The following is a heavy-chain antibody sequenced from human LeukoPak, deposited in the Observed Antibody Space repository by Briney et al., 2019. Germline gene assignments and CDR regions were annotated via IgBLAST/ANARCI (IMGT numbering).Heavy chain of an antibody. D-gene: IGHD6-13*01. CDR1: GFTFSSYW. CDR2: IKQDGSEK. Sequence: GGSLRLSCAVSGFTFSSYWMSWVRQAPGKGLEWVANIKQDGSEKYYVDSVKGRFTISRDNAKNSLSLYLQMTSLRAEDTAVYYCARDRRRIAAAGTEVEDAFDIWGQGTMVTVSS. CDR3: ARDRRRIAAAGTEVEDAFDI. V-gene: IGHV3-7*01. J-gene: IGHJ3*02.